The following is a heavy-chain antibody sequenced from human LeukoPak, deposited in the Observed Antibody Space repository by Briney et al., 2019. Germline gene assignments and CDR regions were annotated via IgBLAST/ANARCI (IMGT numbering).Heavy chain of an antibody. J-gene: IGHJ4*02. CDR2: IWYDGSNI. V-gene: IGHV3-33*01. CDR1: GFTFSSYG. Sequence: GRSLRLSCAASGFTFSSYGMHWVRQAPGKGLEWVAVIWYDGSNIYYADSVKGRFTISRDNSKNTLYLQMNSLRAEDTAVYYCARDPLLRYFDWLLSPSPAFDYWGQGTLVTVSS. CDR3: ARDPLLRYFDWLLSPSPAFDY. D-gene: IGHD3-9*01.